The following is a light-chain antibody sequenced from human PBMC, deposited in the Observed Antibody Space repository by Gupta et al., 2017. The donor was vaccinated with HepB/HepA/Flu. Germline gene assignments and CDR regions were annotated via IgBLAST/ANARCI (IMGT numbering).Light chain of an antibody. Sequence: QSVLPQPPSASGTPGQRVTISCSGSSSHVGRDNVYWYQQRPGTAPKLLIYNDDQRPSGVPDRCSGSKSGTSASLAISGLRSEDEADYYCAAWDNSRSGYVFGTGTWVTVL. J-gene: IGLJ1*01. CDR3: AAWDNSRSGYV. CDR2: NDD. CDR1: SSHVGRDN. V-gene: IGLV1-47*02.